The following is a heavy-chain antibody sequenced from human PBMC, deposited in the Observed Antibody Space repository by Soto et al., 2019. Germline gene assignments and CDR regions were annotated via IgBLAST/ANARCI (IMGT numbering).Heavy chain of an antibody. CDR3: ARDRSPRIAAAGPKKNYYGMDV. CDR2: INPNSGGT. Sequence: QVQLVQSGAEVKKPGASVKVSCKASGYTFTGYYMHWVRQAPGQGLEWMGWINPNSGGTNYAQKFQGWVTVTRDTSISTAYMELSRLRSDDTAVYYCARDRSPRIAAAGPKKNYYGMDVWGQGTTVTVSS. CDR1: GYTFTGYY. J-gene: IGHJ6*02. V-gene: IGHV1-2*04. D-gene: IGHD6-13*01.